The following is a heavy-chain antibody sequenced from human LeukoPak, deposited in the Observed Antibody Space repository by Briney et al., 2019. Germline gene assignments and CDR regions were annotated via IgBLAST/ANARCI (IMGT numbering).Heavy chain of an antibody. Sequence: PSETLSLTCTVSGGSISSSTYYWGWIRQPPGKGLEWIGSIYYSGSTYCNPSLKSRVTISVDTSKNQFSLKLSSVTAADTAVYYCARGYCSSISCYSRYWFDPWGQGTLVTVSS. CDR2: IYYSGST. J-gene: IGHJ5*02. V-gene: IGHV4-39*01. CDR3: ARGYCSSISCYSRYWFDP. D-gene: IGHD2-2*02. CDR1: GGSISSSTYY.